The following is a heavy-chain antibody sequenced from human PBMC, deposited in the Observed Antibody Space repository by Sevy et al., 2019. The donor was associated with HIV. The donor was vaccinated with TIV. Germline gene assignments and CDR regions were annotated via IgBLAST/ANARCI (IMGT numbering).Heavy chain of an antibody. Sequence: GGSLRLSCAASVFTFSNAWMSWVRQAPGKGLEWVGRIKSKTDGGTIDYAAPVKGRFSISRDDSKNTLYLQMNSLKIEDTAVYYCASRHYYGSGSYPDSWGQGILVTVSS. CDR2: IKSKTDGGTI. J-gene: IGHJ4*02. D-gene: IGHD3-10*01. V-gene: IGHV3-15*01. CDR3: ASRHYYGSGSYPDS. CDR1: VFTFSNAW.